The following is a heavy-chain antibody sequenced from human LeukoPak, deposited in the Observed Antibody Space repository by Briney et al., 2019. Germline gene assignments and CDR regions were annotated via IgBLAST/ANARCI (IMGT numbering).Heavy chain of an antibody. CDR1: GGSISSSSYY. J-gene: IGHJ4*02. V-gene: IGHV4-39*07. CDR3: ARLRRYSYGDYDY. D-gene: IGHD5-18*01. CDR2: IYYSGST. Sequence: SETLSLTCTVSGGSISSSSYYWGWIRQPPGKGLEWIGSIYYSGSTYYNPSLKSRVTISVDTSKNQFSLKLSSVTAADTAIYYCARLRRYSYGDYDYWGQGTLVPVSS.